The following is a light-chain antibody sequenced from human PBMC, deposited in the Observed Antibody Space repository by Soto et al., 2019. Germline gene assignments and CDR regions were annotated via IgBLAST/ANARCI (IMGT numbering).Light chain of an antibody. CDR3: QQYNSFPLT. CDR2: EAA. J-gene: IGKJ4*01. Sequence: DIQMTQSPSTLSASIGDTVTISCRASQSIYKWLAWYQQKPQKAPKVLIFEAAGLESGVSSRFRGSGSGTEFTLTISGLQPDDLATYCCQQYNSFPLTFGGGTRV. V-gene: IGKV1-5*01. CDR1: QSIYKW.